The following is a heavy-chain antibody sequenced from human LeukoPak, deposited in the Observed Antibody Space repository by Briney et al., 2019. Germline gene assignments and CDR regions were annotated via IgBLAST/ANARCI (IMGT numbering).Heavy chain of an antibody. V-gene: IGHV4-39*01. J-gene: IGHJ4*02. CDR3: ASLPTVDTIFGVVIDY. CDR1: GGSISSSSYY. CDR2: IYYSGST. D-gene: IGHD3-3*01. Sequence: SETLSLTCTVSGGSISSSSYYWGWIRQPPGKGLEWIGSIYYSGSTYYNPSLKSRVTISVDTSKNQFSLKLSSVTAADTAVYYCASLPTVDTIFGVVIDYWGQGTLVTVSS.